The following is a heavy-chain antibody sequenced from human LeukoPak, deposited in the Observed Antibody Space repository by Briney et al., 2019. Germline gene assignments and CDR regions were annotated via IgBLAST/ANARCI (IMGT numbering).Heavy chain of an antibody. CDR1: GYTFTGYY. CDR2: INPNSGGT. CDR3: ARVGITMNIPADY. D-gene: IGHD3-22*01. J-gene: IGHJ4*02. Sequence: GASVKVSYKASGYTFTGYYMHWVRQAPGQGLEWMGWINPNSGGTNYAQKFQGRVTMTRDTSISTAYMELSRLRSDDTAVYYCARVGITMNIPADYWGQGTLVTVSS. V-gene: IGHV1-2*02.